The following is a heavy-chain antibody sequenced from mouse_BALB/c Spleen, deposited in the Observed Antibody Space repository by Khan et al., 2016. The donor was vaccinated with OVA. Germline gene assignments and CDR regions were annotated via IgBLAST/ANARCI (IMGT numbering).Heavy chain of an antibody. CDR1: GYTFTSYY. J-gene: IGHJ3*01. Sequence: QVQLKESGAELVKPGASVRLSCKSSGYTFTSYYLYWLKQRPGQGLEWIGDINPNNAGTTFNEKFKSKATLTVDKSSSTAYMQLRSLTSEDSAVYYCTRSGYGGFAYWGQGTLVTVSA. D-gene: IGHD1-1*02. CDR2: INPNNAGT. CDR3: TRSGYGGFAY. V-gene: IGHV1S81*02.